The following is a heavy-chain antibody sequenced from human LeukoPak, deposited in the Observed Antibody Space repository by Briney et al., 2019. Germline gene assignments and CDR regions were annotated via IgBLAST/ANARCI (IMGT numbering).Heavy chain of an antibody. CDR2: IYSGGST. J-gene: IGHJ6*03. CDR1: GFTVSSNY. CDR3: ARGAVAGERYYYYYMDV. D-gene: IGHD6-19*01. V-gene: IGHV3-66*01. Sequence: GGSLRLSCAASGFTVSSNYMSWVRQAPGKGLEWVSVIYSGGSTYYADSVKGRFTISRDNSKNTLYLQMNSLRAEDTAVYYCARGAVAGERYYYYYMDVWGKGTTVTISS.